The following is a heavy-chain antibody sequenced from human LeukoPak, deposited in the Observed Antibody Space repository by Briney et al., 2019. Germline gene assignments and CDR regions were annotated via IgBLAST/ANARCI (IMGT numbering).Heavy chain of an antibody. V-gene: IGHV3-7*01. CDR1: GFTFSSYW. CDR2: IKQDESEK. Sequence: GGSLRLSCAASGFTFSSYWMSWVRQAPGKGLEWVANIKQDESEKYYVDSVKGRFTISRDNAKNSLYLQMNSLRAEDTAVYYCARGVIVVVVATAMDVWGKGTTVTVSS. CDR3: ARGVIVVVVATAMDV. J-gene: IGHJ6*03. D-gene: IGHD2-15*01.